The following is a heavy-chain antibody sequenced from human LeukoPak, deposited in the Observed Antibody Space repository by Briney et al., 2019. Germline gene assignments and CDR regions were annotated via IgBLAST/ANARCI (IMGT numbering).Heavy chain of an antibody. Sequence: GGSLRLSCAASGFTFSSYSMNWVRQAPGKGLEWVSSISSSSSYIYYADSVKGRFTISRDNAKNSLYLQMNSLRAEDTAVYYCARESQLQQWLKAFDIWGQGTMVTVSS. CDR3: ARESQLQQWLKAFDI. D-gene: IGHD6-19*01. V-gene: IGHV3-21*01. CDR2: ISSSSSYI. J-gene: IGHJ3*02. CDR1: GFTFSSYS.